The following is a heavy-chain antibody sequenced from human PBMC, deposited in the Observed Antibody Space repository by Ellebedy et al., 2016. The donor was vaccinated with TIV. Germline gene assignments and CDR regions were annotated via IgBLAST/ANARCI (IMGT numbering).Heavy chain of an antibody. D-gene: IGHD6-13*01. CDR1: GFTVSSNY. V-gene: IGHV3-66*01. J-gene: IGHJ6*02. Sequence: GESLKISCAASGFTVSSNYMSWVRQAPGKGLEWVSVIDSGGSLYYTDSVKGRFTISRDNSKNTLYLKMNSLRAEDTAVYYCASWYNSSWFHYYNYYGMDVWGQGTTVTVSS. CDR3: ASWYNSSWFHYYNYYGMDV. CDR2: IDSGGSL.